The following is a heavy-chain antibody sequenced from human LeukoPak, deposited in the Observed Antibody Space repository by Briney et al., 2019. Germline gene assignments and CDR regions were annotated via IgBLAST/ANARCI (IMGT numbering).Heavy chain of an antibody. CDR1: GFTFSNYW. J-gene: IGHJ4*02. CDR2: LNSDGSST. Sequence: PPGGSLRLSCAASGFTFSNYWMHWVRHAPGKGLVWVSRLNSDGSSTNYADSVKGRFTISRDNAKNTLYLQMNSLRDEDMAVFYCARSRYDYIWGIDYWGQGTLVTISS. D-gene: IGHD3-16*01. CDR3: ARSRYDYIWGIDY. V-gene: IGHV3-74*01.